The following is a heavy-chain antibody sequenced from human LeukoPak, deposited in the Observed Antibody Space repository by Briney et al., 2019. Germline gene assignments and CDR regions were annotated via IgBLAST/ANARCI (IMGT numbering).Heavy chain of an antibody. J-gene: IGHJ6*02. V-gene: IGHV4-34*01. CDR2: INHSGST. CDR1: GGSFSGYY. D-gene: IGHD3-10*01. CDR3: ARGSCVTMVRGVISIPPYYYYGMDV. Sequence: KASETLSLTCAVYGGSFSGYYWSWIRQPPGKGLEWIGEINHSGSTNYNPSLKSRVTISVDTSKNQFSLKLSSVTAADTAVYYCARGSCVTMVRGVISIPPYYYYGMDVWGQGTTVTVSS.